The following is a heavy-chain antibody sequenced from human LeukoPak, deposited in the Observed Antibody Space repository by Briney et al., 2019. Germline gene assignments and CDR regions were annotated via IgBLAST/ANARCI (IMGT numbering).Heavy chain of an antibody. CDR2: IIPIFGTA. CDR1: GYTFTNYY. J-gene: IGHJ6*02. CDR3: ARRIAAAGTGHYYYYGMDV. D-gene: IGHD6-13*01. V-gene: IGHV1-69*13. Sequence: ASVKVSCKASGYTFTNYYMHWVRQAPGQGLEWMGGIIPIFGTANHAQKFQGRVTITADESTSTAYMELSSLRSEDTAVYYCARRIAAAGTGHYYYYGMDVWGQGTTVTVSS.